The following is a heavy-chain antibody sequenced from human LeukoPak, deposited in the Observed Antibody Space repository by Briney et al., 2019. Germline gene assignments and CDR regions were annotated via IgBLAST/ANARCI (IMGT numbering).Heavy chain of an antibody. D-gene: IGHD1-26*01. CDR1: GGSISSSSYY. Sequence: SETLSLTCTVSGGSISSSSYYWGWIRQPPGKGLEWIGSIYYSGSTYYNPSLKSRVTISVDTSKNQFSLKLSSVTAADTAVYYCARPKTRVRATSAFDIWGQGTMVTVSS. CDR2: IYYSGST. CDR3: ARPKTRVRATSAFDI. V-gene: IGHV4-39*07. J-gene: IGHJ3*02.